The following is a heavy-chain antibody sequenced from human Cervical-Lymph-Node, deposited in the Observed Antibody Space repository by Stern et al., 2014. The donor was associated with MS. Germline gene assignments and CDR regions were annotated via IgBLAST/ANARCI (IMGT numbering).Heavy chain of an antibody. Sequence: QVQLQESGPGLVKPSETLSLTCTVSGDSVSSSSYYWSWIRQPPGKGLEWIGYIHYSGSTKYKPSLNSRVSISVDTSKNHFSLNLTSVTAADTAVYYCARDGLDGMDVWGQGTTVIVSS. CDR2: IHYSGST. CDR1: GDSVSSSSYY. V-gene: IGHV4-61*03. CDR3: ARDGLDGMDV. D-gene: IGHD3/OR15-3a*01. J-gene: IGHJ6*02.